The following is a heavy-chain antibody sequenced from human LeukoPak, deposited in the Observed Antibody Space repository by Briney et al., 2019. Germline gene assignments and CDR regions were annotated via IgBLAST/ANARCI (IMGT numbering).Heavy chain of an antibody. CDR1: GGSISGTTYY. Sequence: SETLSLTCTVSGGSISGTTYYWGWIRQPPGKGLEWIGSISYVGSTYYNPSLKSRVTISVDTSKNQFSLKLSSVTAADTAVYYCARDYYYYGMDVWGQGATVTVSS. CDR2: ISYVGST. CDR3: ARDYYYYGMDV. V-gene: IGHV4-39*07. J-gene: IGHJ6*02.